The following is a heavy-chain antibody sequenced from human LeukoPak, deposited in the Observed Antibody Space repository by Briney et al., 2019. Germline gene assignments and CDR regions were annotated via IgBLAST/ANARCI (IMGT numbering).Heavy chain of an antibody. CDR1: GGTFSSYA. V-gene: IGHV1-69*04. CDR3: ARSPMIVVVTYFDY. Sequence: GSSVKVSCKASGGTFSSYAISWVRQAPGQGLEWMGRIIPILGIANYAQKFQGRVTITADKSTSTAYMELSSLRSEDTAVYYCARSPMIVVVTYFDYWGQGTLVTVFS. D-gene: IGHD3-22*01. J-gene: IGHJ4*02. CDR2: IIPILGIA.